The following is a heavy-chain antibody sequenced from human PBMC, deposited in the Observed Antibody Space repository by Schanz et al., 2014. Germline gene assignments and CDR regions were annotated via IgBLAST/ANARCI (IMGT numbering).Heavy chain of an antibody. CDR3: AKDSTHIDIVLVPTAIDY. CDR1: GFTFSSYS. V-gene: IGHV3-30*18. D-gene: IGHD2-2*01. CDR2: ISYDGRNK. J-gene: IGHJ4*02. Sequence: VQLVESGGGLVKPGGSLRLSCAASGFTFSSYSMNWVRQAPGKGLEWVAVISYDGRNKYYADSVKGRFTISRDNSKNTLYLQMNSLRAEDTAVYYCAKDSTHIDIVLVPTAIDYWGQGTLVTVSS.